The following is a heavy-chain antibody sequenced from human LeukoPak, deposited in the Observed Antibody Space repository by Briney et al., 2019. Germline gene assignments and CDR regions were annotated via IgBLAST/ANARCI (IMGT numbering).Heavy chain of an antibody. CDR2: ISSSSSYI. V-gene: IGHV3-21*01. CDR1: GFTFSSYS. D-gene: IGHD4-4*01. CDR3: ARDAVTTEDALDI. Sequence: PGGSLRLSCAASGFTFSSYSMNWVRQAPGKGLEWVSSISSSSSYIYYADSVKGRFTISRDNAKNSLYLQMNSLRAEDTAVYYCARDAVTTEDALDIWGQGTMVTVSS. J-gene: IGHJ3*02.